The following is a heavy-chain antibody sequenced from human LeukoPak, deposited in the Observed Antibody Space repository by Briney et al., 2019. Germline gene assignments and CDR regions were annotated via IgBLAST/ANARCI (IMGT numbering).Heavy chain of an antibody. CDR1: GGSISTYY. CDR3: ARGGNYWPQWWFDP. V-gene: IGHV4-59*01. J-gene: IGHJ5*02. Sequence: PSETLSLTCTVSGGSISTYYWSWIRQPPGKGLEWIGYIYYTGSTSYNPSLKSRVTMSLDASKNQFSLELNSVTPADTAVYYCARGGNYWPQWWFDPWGRGTLVTVSS. D-gene: IGHD1-26*01. CDR2: IYYTGST.